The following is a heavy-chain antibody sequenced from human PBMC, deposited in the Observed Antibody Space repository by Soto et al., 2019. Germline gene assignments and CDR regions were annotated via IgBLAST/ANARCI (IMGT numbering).Heavy chain of an antibody. CDR2: IYYSGST. CDR1: GCSMNSYY. V-gene: IGHV4-59*06. CDR3: ASNSYGYIFYEY. J-gene: IGHJ4*02. Sequence: SETLSLTCTVSGCSMNSYYCCWTLQPPGKGLEWIGYIYYSGSTYYNPSLKSRVTISVDTSKNQFSLKLSSVTAADTAVSYCASNSYGYIFYEYWGQGTLVTVSS. D-gene: IGHD5-18*01.